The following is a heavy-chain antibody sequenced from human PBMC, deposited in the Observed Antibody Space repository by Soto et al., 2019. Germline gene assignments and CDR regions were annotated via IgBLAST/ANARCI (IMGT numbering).Heavy chain of an antibody. CDR3: ARDYYRFNSGYGFSMDV. CDR2: ISYDGSNK. Sequence: QVQLVESGGGVVQPGRSLRLSCAASGFTFSSYAMHWVRQAPGKGLEWVAVISYDGSNKYYAEYVKGRFTISIDNSKNTLYLQMNSRRAEDTAVYHCARDYYRFNSGYGFSMDVWVQGTTLTVSS. D-gene: IGHD5-12*01. V-gene: IGHV3-30-3*01. CDR1: GFTFSSYA. J-gene: IGHJ6*02.